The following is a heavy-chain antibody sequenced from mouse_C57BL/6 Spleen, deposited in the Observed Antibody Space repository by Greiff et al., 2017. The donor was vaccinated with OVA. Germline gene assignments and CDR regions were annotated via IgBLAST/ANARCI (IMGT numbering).Heavy chain of an antibody. CDR1: GYSITSGYD. V-gene: IGHV3-1*01. CDR2: ISYSGST. CDR3: ASDYGNEYFDV. J-gene: IGHJ1*03. Sequence: VQLQQSGPGMVKPSQSLSLTCTVTGYSITSGYDWHWIRHFPGNKLEWMGYISYSGSTNYNPSLKSRISITHDTSKNHFFLKLNSVTTEDTATYYCASDYGNEYFDVWGTGTTVTVSS. D-gene: IGHD2-1*01.